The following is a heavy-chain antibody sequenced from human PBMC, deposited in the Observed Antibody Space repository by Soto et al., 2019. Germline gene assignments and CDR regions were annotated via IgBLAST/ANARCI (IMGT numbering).Heavy chain of an antibody. V-gene: IGHV3-15*07. D-gene: IGHD3-3*01. CDR1: GFTFSNSW. CDR3: NTYDFWSGHSY. Sequence: PGGSLRLSCAASGFTFSNSWMNWVRQAPGKGLEWVGRIKSKTDGGTTDYTAPVKGRFTISRDDSKNTLYLQVNSLRTEDTAVYYCNTYDFWSGHSYWGQGTLVTVSS. CDR2: IKSKTDGGTT. J-gene: IGHJ4*02.